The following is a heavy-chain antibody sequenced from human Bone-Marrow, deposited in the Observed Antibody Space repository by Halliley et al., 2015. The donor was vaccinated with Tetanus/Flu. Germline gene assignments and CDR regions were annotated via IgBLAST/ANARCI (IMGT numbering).Heavy chain of an antibody. CDR2: IIPYGNI. J-gene: IGHJ6*02. CDR1: GGSFGDSGYY. D-gene: IGHD6-19*01. Sequence: TLSLTCAVYGGSFGDSGYYWNWCRQPPGKGLEWIGEIIPYGNINYNQSFQSRVTISVDTSKNQFSLKLSSVSAADTAVYYCARGHRVSNGWGTYYNYGMDAWGQGTAVSVSS. CDR3: ARGHRVSNGWGTYYNYGMDA. V-gene: IGHV4-34*01.